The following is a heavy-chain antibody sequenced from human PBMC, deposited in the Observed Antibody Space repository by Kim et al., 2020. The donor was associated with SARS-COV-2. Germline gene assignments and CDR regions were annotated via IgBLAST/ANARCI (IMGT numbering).Heavy chain of an antibody. CDR2: VYYTGGT. V-gene: IGHV4-59*01. CDR1: DGSISSYY. CDR3: ARMGIEVIGSWIDP. D-gene: IGHD3-22*01. J-gene: IGHJ5*02. Sequence: SETLSLTCTVSDGSISSYYWGWIRQPPGKGLEWIAYVYYTGGTNYNPSLKSRVTISVDRSKNQFSLKLTSVTAADTAIYYCARMGIEVIGSWIDPWGQGILVTVSS.